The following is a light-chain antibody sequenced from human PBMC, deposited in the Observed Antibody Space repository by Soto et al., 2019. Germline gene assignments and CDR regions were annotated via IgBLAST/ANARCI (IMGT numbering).Light chain of an antibody. Sequence: IHLAQSPSSLSASVGDRVTITCQASQDIDNYLNWYQQKPGRAPNLLIYDASTLDTGVPSRFSGSGSGTHFTFTISSLQPEDIATYYCQHYHNLPMYTFGLGTKVEI. J-gene: IGKJ2*01. CDR3: QHYHNLPMYT. CDR1: QDIDNY. CDR2: DAS. V-gene: IGKV1-33*01.